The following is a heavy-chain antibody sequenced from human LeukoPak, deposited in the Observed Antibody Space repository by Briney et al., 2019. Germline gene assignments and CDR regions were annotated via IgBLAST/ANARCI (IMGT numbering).Heavy chain of an antibody. V-gene: IGHV3-30*02. CDR1: GFTFSDYS. Sequence: GGSLRLSCAASGFTFSDYSMHWVRQAPGKGLNWVAFIRYDGNNKYYADSVKGRFTISRDNSKNTLYLQMNSLRAEDTAVYYCAKVRYCSGVNCYPDDNWGQGTLVTVSS. CDR3: AKVRYCSGVNCYPDDN. J-gene: IGHJ4*02. D-gene: IGHD2-15*01. CDR2: IRYDGNNK.